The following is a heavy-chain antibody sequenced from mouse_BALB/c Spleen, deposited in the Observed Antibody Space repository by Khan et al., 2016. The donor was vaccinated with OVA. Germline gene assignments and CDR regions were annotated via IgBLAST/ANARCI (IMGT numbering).Heavy chain of an antibody. CDR3: TRGCCSSFAY. CDR2: INPSDGGT. V-gene: IGHV1S81*02. D-gene: IGHD1-3*01. Sequence: VQLQESGAELVKPGASVKLSCKASGYTFTSYYMYWVKQRPGQGLEWIGEINPSDGGTNFNEKFKTKATLTVDRASSPTYMQLSSLTYEDSAVYYCTRGCCSSFAYWGQGTLVTFS. J-gene: IGHJ3*01. CDR1: GYTFTSYY.